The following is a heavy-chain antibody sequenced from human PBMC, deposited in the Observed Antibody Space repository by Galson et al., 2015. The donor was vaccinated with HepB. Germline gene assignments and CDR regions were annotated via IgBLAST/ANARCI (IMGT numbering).Heavy chain of an antibody. J-gene: IGHJ3*01. Sequence: SLRLSCAASGFTYSRYWMSWVRQAPGKGLEWVANIKEDGSEKYYVDSVKGRFTISRDNAQNSLFLQMDSLRAEDTAVYFCVRLSGWNHLVACTLDFWGQGTMVTVSS. CDR2: IKEDGSEK. V-gene: IGHV3-7*01. CDR1: GFTYSRYW. CDR3: VRLSGWNHLVACTLDF. D-gene: IGHD1-14*01.